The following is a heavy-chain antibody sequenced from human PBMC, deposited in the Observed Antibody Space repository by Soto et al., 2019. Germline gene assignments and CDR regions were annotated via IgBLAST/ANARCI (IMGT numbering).Heavy chain of an antibody. V-gene: IGHV1-69*02. Sequence: QVQLVQSGAEVQKPGSSVKVSCKASGGTFSSYTISWVRQAPGQGLEWMGRIIPILGIANYAQNFQGRVTITADKSTSTAYMELSSLRSEDTAVYYCARRWGVPYGDFDYWGQGTLVTVSS. CDR2: IIPILGIA. CDR1: GGTFSSYT. J-gene: IGHJ4*02. CDR3: ARRWGVPYGDFDY. D-gene: IGHD4-17*01.